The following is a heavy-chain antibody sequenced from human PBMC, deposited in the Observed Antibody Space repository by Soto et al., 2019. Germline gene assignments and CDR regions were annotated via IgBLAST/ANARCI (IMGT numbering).Heavy chain of an antibody. CDR3: ARVLTLYYXYYYMDV. J-gene: IGHJ6*03. V-gene: IGHV1-18*01. Sequence: ASVKVSCKASGYTFTSYGXXXVXXAPGQGLEWMGWNSAYNGNNNYAQKLQGRVTMTTDTSTSTAYMELRSLRSDDTXVYYXARVLTLYYXYYYMDVWGKGTTVTVSS. CDR1: GYTFTSYG. CDR2: NSAYNGNN.